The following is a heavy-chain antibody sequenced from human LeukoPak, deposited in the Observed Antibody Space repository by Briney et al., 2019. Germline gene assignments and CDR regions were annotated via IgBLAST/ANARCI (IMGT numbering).Heavy chain of an antibody. Sequence: TSETLSLTCAVYGGSFSGYYWSWIRQPPGKGLEWIGEINHSGSTNYNPSLKSRVTISVDTSKNQFSLKLSSVTAADTAAYYCARALGYCSGGSCYSDAFFDYWGQGTLVTVSS. J-gene: IGHJ4*02. D-gene: IGHD2-15*01. V-gene: IGHV4-34*01. CDR2: INHSGST. CDR3: ARALGYCSGGSCYSDAFFDY. CDR1: GGSFSGYY.